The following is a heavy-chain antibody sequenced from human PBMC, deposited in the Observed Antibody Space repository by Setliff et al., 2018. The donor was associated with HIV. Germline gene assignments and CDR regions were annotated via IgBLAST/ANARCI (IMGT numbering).Heavy chain of an antibody. D-gene: IGHD2-2*01. V-gene: IGHV4-59*01. CDR1: GGSISSYY. Sequence: PSETLSLTCTVSGGSISSYYWSWIRQPPGKGLEWTGNIYHNGFANYNPSLKSRLTISVDTSKNQVSLTLSSVTPADTAVSYCARHICGTTACYAVDVWGPGTMVT. J-gene: IGHJ3*01. CDR3: ARHICGTTACYAVDV. CDR2: IYHNGFA.